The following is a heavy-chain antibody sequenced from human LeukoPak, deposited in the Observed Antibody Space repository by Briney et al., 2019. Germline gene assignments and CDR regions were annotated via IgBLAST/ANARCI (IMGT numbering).Heavy chain of an antibody. D-gene: IGHD3-10*01. CDR1: GFTFNSCH. CDR2: ISPNGNNK. J-gene: IGHJ4*02. CDR3: ARDYNGLWSVNY. V-gene: IGHV3-30*04. Sequence: GSLRLSCAASGFTFNSCHIHWVRQAPGKGLEWVALISPNGNNKHYADSVKGRFTLSIDNSKNTLNLQMNSLRVEDTALYYCARDYNGLWSVNYWGQGTLVTVSS.